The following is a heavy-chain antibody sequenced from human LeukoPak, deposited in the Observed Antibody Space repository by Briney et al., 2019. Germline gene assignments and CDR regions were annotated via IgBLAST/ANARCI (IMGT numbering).Heavy chain of an antibody. CDR3: AKARYSGYDTRGVVDY. CDR2: ISYDGSNK. D-gene: IGHD5-12*01. V-gene: IGHV3-30*18. J-gene: IGHJ4*02. CDR1: GFTFSSYG. Sequence: GGSLRLSCAASGFTFSSYGMHWVRQAPGKGLEWLAVISYDGSNKYYADSVKGRFTISRDNSKNTLYLQMNSLRAEDTAVYYCAKARYSGYDTRGVVDYWGQGTLVTVSS.